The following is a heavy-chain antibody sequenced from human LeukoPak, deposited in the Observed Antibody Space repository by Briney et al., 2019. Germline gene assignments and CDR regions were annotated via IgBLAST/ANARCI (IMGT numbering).Heavy chain of an antibody. D-gene: IGHD3-10*01. V-gene: IGHV3-74*01. Sequence: GGSLRLSCAASGFTFSSYWMHWVRQAPGEGLVWVSRINSDGSTTNYADSVKGRFTISRDNAKNTLYLQMNSLRAEDTAVYYCARDKLSVVRGVMLEDRAFDIWGQGTMVTVSS. CDR2: INSDGSTT. CDR1: GFTFSSYW. CDR3: ARDKLSVVRGVMLEDRAFDI. J-gene: IGHJ3*02.